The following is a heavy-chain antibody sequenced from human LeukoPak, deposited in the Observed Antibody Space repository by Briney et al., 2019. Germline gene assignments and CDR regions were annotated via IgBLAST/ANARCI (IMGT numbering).Heavy chain of an antibody. CDR1: GFTFSNYW. CDR3: AKGRYGDYGYYGMDV. V-gene: IGHV3-7*03. D-gene: IGHD4-17*01. CDR2: IDRDGGDK. J-gene: IGHJ6*02. Sequence: GGSLRLSCAASGFTFSNYWMSWVRQTPGKRLEWVANIDRDGGDKYYVDSVKGRFTISRDNAKNSLYLQMNSLRAEDTALYYCAKGRYGDYGYYGMDVWGQGTTVTVSS.